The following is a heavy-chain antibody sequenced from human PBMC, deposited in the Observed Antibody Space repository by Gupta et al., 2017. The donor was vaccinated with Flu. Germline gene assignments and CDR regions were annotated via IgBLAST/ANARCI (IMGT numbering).Heavy chain of an antibody. CDR2: ILPSDSAT. V-gene: IGHV1-46*01. D-gene: IGHD3-10*02. Sequence: QVQLVQSGAEVKRPGTSVKLSCKASGYTFSDYYIHWVRQAPGQGLEWMGIILPSDSATNYPQKFRDRVTITRDTSTTTVYMELSSLRSDDTAADYCVREYVGGHFDYWGQGTLVTVSS. J-gene: IGHJ4*02. CDR3: VREYVGGHFDY. CDR1: GYTFSDYY.